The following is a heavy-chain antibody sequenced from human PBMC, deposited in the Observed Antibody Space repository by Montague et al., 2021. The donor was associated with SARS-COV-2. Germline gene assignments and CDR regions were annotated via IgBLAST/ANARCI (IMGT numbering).Heavy chain of an antibody. CDR3: ARLGGGVVPAPILGVGPYYSYYYMDV. V-gene: IGHV4-34*01. J-gene: IGHJ6*03. CDR1: GGSFSGYY. D-gene: IGHD2-2*02. Sequence: SETLFLTCAVHGGSFSGYYWNWIRQPPGKGLEWIGEINHGGSTNYNPSLKSRVTISADTSKNQFSLKLTSVAAADTAVYYCARLGGGVVPAPILGVGPYYSYYYMDVWGKGTTVTVPS. CDR2: INHGGST.